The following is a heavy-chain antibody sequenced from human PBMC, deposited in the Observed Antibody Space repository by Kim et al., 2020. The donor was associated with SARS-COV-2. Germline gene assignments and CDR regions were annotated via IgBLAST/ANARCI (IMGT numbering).Heavy chain of an antibody. CDR2: INAGNGNS. V-gene: IGHV1-3*01. J-gene: IGHJ5*02. CDR3: ARDRGSSGRRTTYNWFDP. Sequence: ASVKVSCKASGYTFTSYAMHWVRQAPGQRLEWMGWINAGNGNSKYSQKFQGRVTITRDTSASTAYMELSSLRSEDTAVYYCARDRGSSGRRTTYNWFDPWGQGTLVTVSS. D-gene: IGHD6-19*01. CDR1: GYTFTSYA.